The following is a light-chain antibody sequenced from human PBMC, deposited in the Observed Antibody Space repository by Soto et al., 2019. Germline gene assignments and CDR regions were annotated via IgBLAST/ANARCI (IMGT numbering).Light chain of an antibody. J-gene: IGLJ1*01. CDR3: AAWDDSLSGGV. CDR2: RNN. V-gene: IGLV1-47*01. CDR1: SSNIGSNY. Sequence: QSVLTQPPSASGTPGQRGTTSCSGSSSNIGSNYVYWYQQLPGTAPKLLIYRNNQRPSGVPDRFSGSKSGTSASLAISGLRSEDEADYYCAAWDDSLSGGVFGTGTKVTVL.